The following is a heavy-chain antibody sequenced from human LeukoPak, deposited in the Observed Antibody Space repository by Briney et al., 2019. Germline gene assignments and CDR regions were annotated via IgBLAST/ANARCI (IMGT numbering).Heavy chain of an antibody. J-gene: IGHJ5*01. D-gene: IGHD6-19*01. CDR1: RFTFDDFA. CDR2: ISGVGDNT. Sequence: GGSLRLSFVASRFTFDDFAMHWVRHATGQSLEWVSLISGVGDNTNYTDSVKSLVTISRDNIPNTLFLQMTIIRTDYTAMNNCAEDFSSGWTDWFDSWGQGTLVTVSS. V-gene: IGHV3-43*02. CDR3: AEDFSSGWTDWFDS.